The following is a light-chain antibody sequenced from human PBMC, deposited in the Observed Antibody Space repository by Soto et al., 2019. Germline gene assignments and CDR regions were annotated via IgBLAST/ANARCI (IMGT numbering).Light chain of an antibody. J-gene: IGKJ1*01. V-gene: IGKV2-28*01. CDR1: QSLLHSNGYNY. Sequence: DIVMTQSPLSLPVTPGEPASISWRSSQSLLHSNGYNYLDWYLQKPGQSPQLLIYLGSNRASGVPDRFSGSGSGTDFTLKISRVVAEDVGVYYCMQALQTPLTFGQGTKVEIK. CDR3: MQALQTPLT. CDR2: LGS.